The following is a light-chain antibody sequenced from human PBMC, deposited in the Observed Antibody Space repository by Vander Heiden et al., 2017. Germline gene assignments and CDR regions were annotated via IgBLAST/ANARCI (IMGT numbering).Light chain of an antibody. CDR2: TND. CDR1: SSNIGPNT. V-gene: IGLV1-44*01. CDR3: AAWDDSLNGVV. Sequence: QSVLTQPPSASGTPGQRVTISCSGSSSNIGPNTVNRYQQLSGTAPKLLIYTNDQRPSGVPDRFSGSKSGTSASLAISGLQSEDEADYYCAAWDDSLNGVVFGGGTKLTVL. J-gene: IGLJ2*01.